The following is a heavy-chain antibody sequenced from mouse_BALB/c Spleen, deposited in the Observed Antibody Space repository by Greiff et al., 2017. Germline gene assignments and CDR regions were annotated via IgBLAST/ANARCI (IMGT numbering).Heavy chain of an antibody. D-gene: IGHD2-14*01. Sequence: EVKLVESGGGLVKPGGSLKLSCAASGFTFSDYYMYWVRQTPEKRLEWVATISDGGSYTYYPDSVKGRFTISRDNAKNNLYLQMSSLKSEDTAMYYCARGAYRYDEAYAMDYWGQGTSVTVSS. J-gene: IGHJ4*01. V-gene: IGHV5-4*02. CDR2: ISDGGSYT. CDR3: ARGAYRYDEAYAMDY. CDR1: GFTFSDYY.